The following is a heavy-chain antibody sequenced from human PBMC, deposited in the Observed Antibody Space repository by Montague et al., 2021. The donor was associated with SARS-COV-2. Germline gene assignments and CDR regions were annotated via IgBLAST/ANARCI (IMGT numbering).Heavy chain of an antibody. CDR1: GFTFSTYS. Sequence: SLRLSCAVSGFTFSTYSMNWVRQAPGKGLEWVSSISSSGSYIYYAGSVKGRFTISRDNAKNSLYLQMNSLRAEDTAVYYCARQLDTAMVGDSYYYGMDVWGQGTTVTVSS. J-gene: IGHJ6*02. CDR3: ARQLDTAMVGDSYYYGMDV. D-gene: IGHD5-18*01. CDR2: ISSSGSYI. V-gene: IGHV3-21*01.